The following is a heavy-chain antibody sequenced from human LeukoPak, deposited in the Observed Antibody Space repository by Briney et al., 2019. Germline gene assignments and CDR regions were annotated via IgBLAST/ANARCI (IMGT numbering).Heavy chain of an antibody. J-gene: IGHJ3*02. Sequence: SETLSLTCTVSGGSISSGGYYWSWIRQHPGKGLEWIGYIYYSGSTYYYPSLKSRVTISVDTSKNQFSLKLSSVTAADTAVYYCARDSGSYSDAFDIWGQGTMVTVSS. CDR1: GGSISSGGYY. CDR3: ARDSGSYSDAFDI. D-gene: IGHD1-26*01. V-gene: IGHV4-31*03. CDR2: IYYSGST.